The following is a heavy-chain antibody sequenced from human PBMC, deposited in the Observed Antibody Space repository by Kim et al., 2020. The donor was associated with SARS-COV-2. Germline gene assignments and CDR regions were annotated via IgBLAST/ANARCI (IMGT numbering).Heavy chain of an antibody. V-gene: IGHV4-34*01. D-gene: IGHD2-15*01. CDR3: ARGQSSQNIVVVVAATPAGLFDY. CDR2: INHSGST. CDR1: GGSFSGYY. J-gene: IGHJ4*02. Sequence: SETLSLTCAVYGGSFSGYYWSWIRQPPGKGLEWIGEINHSGSTNYNPSLKSRVTISVDTSKNQFSLKLSSVTAADTAVYYCARGQSSQNIVVVVAATPAGLFDYWGQGTLVTVSS.